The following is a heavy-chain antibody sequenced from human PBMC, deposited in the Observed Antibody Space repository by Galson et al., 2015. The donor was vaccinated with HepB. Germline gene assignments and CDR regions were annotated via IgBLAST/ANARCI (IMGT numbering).Heavy chain of an antibody. CDR3: AREVGATTYYFDY. CDR1: GYTFTGYY. Sequence: SVKVSCKASGYTFTGYYMHWVRQAPGQGLEWMGWINPNSGGTNYAQKFQGRVTMTRDTSISTAYMELSRLRSDDTAVYYCAREVGATTYYFDYWGQGTLVTVSS. V-gene: IGHV1-2*02. D-gene: IGHD1-26*01. CDR2: INPNSGGT. J-gene: IGHJ4*02.